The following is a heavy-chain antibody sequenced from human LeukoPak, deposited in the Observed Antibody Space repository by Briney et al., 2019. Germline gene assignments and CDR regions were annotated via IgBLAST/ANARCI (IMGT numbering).Heavy chain of an antibody. CDR2: INPNSGGT. CDR3: ARHLAGATFGSSYYYYYMDV. CDR1: GYTFTGYY. J-gene: IGHJ6*03. V-gene: IGHV1-2*02. D-gene: IGHD1-26*01. Sequence: ASVMVSCKASGYTFTGYYMHWVRQAPGQGLEWMGWINPNSGGTNYAQKFQGRVTMTRDTSISTAYMELSRLRPDDTAVYYCARHLAGATFGSSYYYYYMDVWGKGTTVTVSS.